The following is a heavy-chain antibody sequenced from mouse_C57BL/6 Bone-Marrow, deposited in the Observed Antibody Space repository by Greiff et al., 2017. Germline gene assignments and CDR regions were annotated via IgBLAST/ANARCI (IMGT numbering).Heavy chain of an antibody. CDR1: GYTFTSYW. Sequence: QVQLQQPGAELVKPGASVKMSCKASGYTFTSYWITWVKQRPGQGLEWIGDIYPGSGSTNYNEKFKSKATLPVDTSSSTAYMHLSRLTSEDSAVYYCARPYDSNYWYFDVWGTGTTVTVSS. V-gene: IGHV1-55*01. CDR2: IYPGSGST. D-gene: IGHD2-5*01. CDR3: ARPYDSNYWYFDV. J-gene: IGHJ1*03.